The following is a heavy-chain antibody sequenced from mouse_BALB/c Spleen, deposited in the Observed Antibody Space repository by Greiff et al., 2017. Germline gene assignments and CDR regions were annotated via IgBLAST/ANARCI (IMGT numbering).Heavy chain of an antibody. D-gene: IGHD1-2*01. CDR1: GYTFTSYW. CDR2: IDPSDSYT. J-gene: IGHJ2*01. V-gene: IGHV1-69*02. Sequence: QVQLQQPGAELVKPGASVKLSCKASGYTFTSYWMHWVKQRPGQGLEWIGEIDPSDSYTNYNQTFKGKATLTVDKSSSTAYMQLSSLTSEDSAVYYCARGDTTATTSLYFDYWGQGTTLTVSS. CDR3: ARGDTTATTSLYFDY.